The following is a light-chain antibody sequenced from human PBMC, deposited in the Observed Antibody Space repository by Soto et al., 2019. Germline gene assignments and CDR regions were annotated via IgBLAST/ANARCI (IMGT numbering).Light chain of an antibody. V-gene: IGLV1-44*01. CDR1: SSNIGSSS. Sequence: QSVLTQPPSASGTPGQRVTISCSGNSSNIGSSSVNWYQQLPGTAPKLLIYSNNQRPSGVPDRFSGSKSGTSASLAISGLHFEDEADYYCAVWDDSLNGGVFGGGTQLTVL. J-gene: IGLJ7*01. CDR3: AVWDDSLNGGV. CDR2: SNN.